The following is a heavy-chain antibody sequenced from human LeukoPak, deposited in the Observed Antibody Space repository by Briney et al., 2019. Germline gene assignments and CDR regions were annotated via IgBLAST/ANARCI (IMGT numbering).Heavy chain of an antibody. CDR2: VSGSGGST. D-gene: IGHD3-3*01. CDR3: ASRNGAIFGAFDI. Sequence: GGSLRFSCAASGFTFSSYAMSWVSQAPGKGLEWVSAVSGSGGSTYYADSVKGRFTISRDKSKNTLYLQRNSLRAEDTAVYYCASRNGAIFGAFDIWGQGTMVTVSS. CDR1: GFTFSSYA. J-gene: IGHJ3*02. V-gene: IGHV3-23*01.